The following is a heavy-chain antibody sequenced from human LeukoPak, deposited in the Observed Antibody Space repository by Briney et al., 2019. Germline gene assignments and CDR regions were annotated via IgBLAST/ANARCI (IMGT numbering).Heavy chain of an antibody. Sequence: PGGSLRLSCAASGFTFSNYAMSWVRQAPGKGLEWVSAISGSGDSTDYADPVKGRFTISKDNSKNTLYVEMNSLRAEDTAIYYCARGGRAQGPFDIWGQGTMVTVSS. CDR2: ISGSGDST. CDR3: ARGGRAQGPFDI. V-gene: IGHV3-23*01. J-gene: IGHJ3*02. CDR1: GFTFSNYA.